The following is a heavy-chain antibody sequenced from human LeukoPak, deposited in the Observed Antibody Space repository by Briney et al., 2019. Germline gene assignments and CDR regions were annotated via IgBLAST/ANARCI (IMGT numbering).Heavy chain of an antibody. D-gene: IGHD6-19*01. Sequence: GGSLRLSCAASGFTFSSYEMNWVRQAPGKGLEWVSYISSSGSTIYYADSVKGRFTISRDNSKNTLYLQMNSLRAEDTAVYYCAKDFIRGIAVAGFDYWGQGTLVTVSS. V-gene: IGHV3-48*03. CDR3: AKDFIRGIAVAGFDY. CDR2: ISSSGSTI. J-gene: IGHJ4*02. CDR1: GFTFSSYE.